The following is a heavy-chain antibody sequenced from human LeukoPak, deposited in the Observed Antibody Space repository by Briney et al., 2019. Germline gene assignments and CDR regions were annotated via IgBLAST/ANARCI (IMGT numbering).Heavy chain of an antibody. Sequence: TLSLTCTVSGGSTSSSSYYWSWIRQPAGKGLEWIGRIYTSGSTSYNPSLKSRVTILVDTSKNQFSLKLSSVTAADTAVYYCARSSWYDIIDYWGQGTLVTVSS. CDR2: IYTSGST. CDR3: ARSSWYDIIDY. D-gene: IGHD6-13*01. CDR1: GGSTSSSSYY. J-gene: IGHJ4*02. V-gene: IGHV4-61*02.